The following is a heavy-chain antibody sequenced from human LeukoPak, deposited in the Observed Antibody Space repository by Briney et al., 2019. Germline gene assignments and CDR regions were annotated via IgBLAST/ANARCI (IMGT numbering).Heavy chain of an antibody. Sequence: GGSLRLSCAASGFTFSSYSMNWVRQAPGKGLEWVSSISSSSSYIYYADSVKGRFTISRDNAKNSLYLQMNSLRAEDTAVYYCARDYRGYCSSTSCLLYYGMDVWGQGTTVTVSS. CDR1: GFTFSSYS. J-gene: IGHJ6*02. V-gene: IGHV3-21*01. CDR3: ARDYRGYCSSTSCLLYYGMDV. D-gene: IGHD2-2*01. CDR2: ISSSSSYI.